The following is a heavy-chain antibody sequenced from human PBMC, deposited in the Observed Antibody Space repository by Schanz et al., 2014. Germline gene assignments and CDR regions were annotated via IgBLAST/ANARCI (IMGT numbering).Heavy chain of an antibody. J-gene: IGHJ4*02. Sequence: EVQLVASGGGLVQPGGSLRLSCAASGFAVDNYYMSCVRQAPGRGLEWVSIIFTDGRTYYADSVKGRFTVSRDNSKNTLYLQMNSLRPEDTAVYYCAASSGWHPSTDYWGQGTLVTVSS. V-gene: IGHV3-66*01. CDR2: IFTDGRT. D-gene: IGHD6-19*01. CDR3: AASSGWHPSTDY. CDR1: GFAVDNYY.